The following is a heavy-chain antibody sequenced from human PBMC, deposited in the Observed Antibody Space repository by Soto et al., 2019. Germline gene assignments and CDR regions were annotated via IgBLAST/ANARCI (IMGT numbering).Heavy chain of an antibody. CDR3: ARGNLDYDFWSGYYRNYYYYYMDV. CDR1: GYTFTSYD. J-gene: IGHJ6*03. V-gene: IGHV1-8*01. CDR2: MNPNSGNT. D-gene: IGHD3-3*01. Sequence: ASVKVSCKASGYTFTSYDINWVRQATGQGLEWMGWMNPNSGNTGYAQKFQGRVTMTRNTSISTAYMELSSLRSEDTAVYYCARGNLDYDFWSGYYRNYYYYYMDVWGKGTTVTVS.